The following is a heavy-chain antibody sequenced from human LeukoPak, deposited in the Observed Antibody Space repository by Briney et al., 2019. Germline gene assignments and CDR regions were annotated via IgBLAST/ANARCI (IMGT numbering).Heavy chain of an antibody. V-gene: IGHV3-66*01. J-gene: IGHJ4*02. Sequence: GGSLRLSCAGSGDTVSSNHMSWFGRAPGKGLEWVSAIYSGGGTYYADSAKGRFTLSRVNSKNTLYLQMNSMRAEDTAVYYCVRDASWGQGTLVTVSS. CDR2: IYSGGGT. CDR3: VRDAS. CDR1: GDTVSSNH.